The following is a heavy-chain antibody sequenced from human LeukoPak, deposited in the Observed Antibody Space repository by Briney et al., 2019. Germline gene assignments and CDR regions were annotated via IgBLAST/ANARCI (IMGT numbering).Heavy chain of an antibody. D-gene: IGHD1-1*01. Sequence: GASVKVSCKASGYTFTSYYMHWVRQDPGQGLEWMGIINPSGGSTSYAQKFQGRVTMTRDTSTSTVYMELSSLRSEDTAVYYCARGTGQLERRGYFDYWGQGTLVTVSS. V-gene: IGHV1-46*01. CDR1: GYTFTSYY. J-gene: IGHJ4*02. CDR2: INPSGGST. CDR3: ARGTGQLERRGYFDY.